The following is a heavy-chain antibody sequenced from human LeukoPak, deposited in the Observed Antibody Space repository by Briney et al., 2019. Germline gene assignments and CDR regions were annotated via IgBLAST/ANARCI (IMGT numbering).Heavy chain of an antibody. CDR2: ISSSGSI. Sequence: PGGSLRLSCAASGFTFSDNYMSWIRQAPGKGLEWVSYISSSGSIYYADSVKGRFTISRDNAKNSLYLQMNSLRAEDTAVYYCARLSLVSSGWPKGRPGLNWFDPWGQGTLVTVSS. D-gene: IGHD6-19*01. J-gene: IGHJ5*02. CDR1: GFTFSDNY. CDR3: ARLSLVSSGWPKGRPGLNWFDP. V-gene: IGHV3-11*04.